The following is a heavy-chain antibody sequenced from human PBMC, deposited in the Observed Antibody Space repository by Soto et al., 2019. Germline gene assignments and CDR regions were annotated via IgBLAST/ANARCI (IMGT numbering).Heavy chain of an antibody. Sequence: EVQLVQSGAEVKKPGESLKISCKGSGYSFTSYWIGWVRQMPGKGLEWMGIIYPGDSDTRYSPSFQGQVTTSADKSTSTAYLPWSSLKASDTAMYYCARRRACSGGSCYGFDPWGQGTLVTVSS. J-gene: IGHJ5*02. CDR1: GYSFTSYW. V-gene: IGHV5-51*03. CDR3: ARRRACSGGSCYGFDP. CDR2: IYPGDSDT. D-gene: IGHD2-15*01.